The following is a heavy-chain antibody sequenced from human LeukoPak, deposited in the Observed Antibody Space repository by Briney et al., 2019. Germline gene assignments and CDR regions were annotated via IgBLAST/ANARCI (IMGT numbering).Heavy chain of an antibody. D-gene: IGHD6-6*01. Sequence: SVKVSCKASGGTFSSYAISWVRQAPGQGLEWMGRIIPILGIANYAQKFQGRVTITADKSTSTAYMELSSLRSEDTAVYYCAAASSSDISFDYWGQGTLVTVSS. J-gene: IGHJ4*02. V-gene: IGHV1-69*04. CDR1: GGTFSSYA. CDR2: IIPILGIA. CDR3: AAASSSDISFDY.